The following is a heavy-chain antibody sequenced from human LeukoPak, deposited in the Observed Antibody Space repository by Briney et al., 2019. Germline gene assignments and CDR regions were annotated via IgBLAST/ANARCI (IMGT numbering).Heavy chain of an antibody. CDR1: GGXISSYY. Sequence: SGTLSLTCTISGGXISSYYCNWIRQPAEKGLEWIGRIYTSGSTNYNPSLKSRVTMSVDTSKNQFSLKLSSVTAADTAVYYCAPQLGIMRAFDYWGQGTLVTVSS. CDR3: APQLGIMRAFDY. D-gene: IGHD1-1*01. J-gene: IGHJ4*02. CDR2: IYTSGST. V-gene: IGHV4-4*07.